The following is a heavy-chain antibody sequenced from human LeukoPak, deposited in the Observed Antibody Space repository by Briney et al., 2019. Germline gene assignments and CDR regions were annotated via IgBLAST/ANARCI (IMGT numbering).Heavy chain of an antibody. V-gene: IGHV3-7*01. CDR2: IKQDGSEK. CDR1: GFTFTNAW. Sequence: GGSLRLSCAASGFTFTNAWMNWVRQAPGKGLEWVANIKQDGSEKYYVDSVKGRFTISRDNAKNSLYLQMNSLRAEDTAVYYCAREGRELLREAFDYWGQGTLVTVSS. J-gene: IGHJ4*02. D-gene: IGHD1-26*01. CDR3: AREGRELLREAFDY.